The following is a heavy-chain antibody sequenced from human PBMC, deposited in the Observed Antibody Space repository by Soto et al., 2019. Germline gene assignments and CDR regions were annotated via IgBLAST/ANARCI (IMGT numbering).Heavy chain of an antibody. Sequence: ASVKVSCKASGYTFTSYYMHWARQAPGQGLEWMGRINPYNGNTNYAQKVQGRVTMTRDTSTSTAYMELRSLRSDDTAVYYCARDKLEMATIFDSWGQGALVTVSS. V-gene: IGHV1-18*04. CDR3: ARDKLEMATIFDS. CDR1: GYTFTSYY. CDR2: INPYNGNT. J-gene: IGHJ4*02. D-gene: IGHD5-12*01.